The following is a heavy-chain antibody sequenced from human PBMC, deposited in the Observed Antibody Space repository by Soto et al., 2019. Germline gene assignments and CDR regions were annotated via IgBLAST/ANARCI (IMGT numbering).Heavy chain of an antibody. V-gene: IGHV3-30*18. CDR3: AKGQYYDSSGLPPYFDY. J-gene: IGHJ4*02. D-gene: IGHD3-22*01. CDR2: ISYDGSNK. CDR1: GFTFSSYG. Sequence: QVQLVESGGGVVQPGRSLRLSCAASGFTFSSYGMHWVRQAPGKGLEWVAVISYDGSNKYYADSVKGRFTISRDNSKNTLYLQMNSLRAEDTAVYYCAKGQYYDSSGLPPYFDYWGQGTLVTVSS.